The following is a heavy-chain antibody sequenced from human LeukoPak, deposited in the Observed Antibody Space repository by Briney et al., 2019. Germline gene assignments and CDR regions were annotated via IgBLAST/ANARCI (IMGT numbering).Heavy chain of an antibody. Sequence: GASVKVSCKASGYTFSDYYLHWVRQTPGQGLEWMGWINPNSGVTNYAQKFQGRVTMTRDTSISTAYMEVSRLRSDDTAVYYCAFTYYDILTGLFLDVFDIWGQGTMVTVSS. V-gene: IGHV1-2*02. J-gene: IGHJ3*02. CDR2: INPNSGVT. CDR1: GYTFSDYY. CDR3: AFTYYDILTGLFLDVFDI. D-gene: IGHD3-9*01.